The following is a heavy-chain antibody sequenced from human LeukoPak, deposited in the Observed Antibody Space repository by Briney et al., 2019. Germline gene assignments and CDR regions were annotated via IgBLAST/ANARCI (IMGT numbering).Heavy chain of an antibody. Sequence: PSETLSLTCTVSGASISSIKYYWNWIRQPAGKGLEWIGRIYTSGSTDYNSSLKSRVTISLDTSKNQFSLKLSSVTAADTAVYYCARVGFWSGINPPVYWYFDLWGRGTLVTVSS. J-gene: IGHJ2*01. CDR2: IYTSGST. V-gene: IGHV4-61*02. D-gene: IGHD3-3*01. CDR1: GASISSIKYY. CDR3: ARVGFWSGINPPVYWYFDL.